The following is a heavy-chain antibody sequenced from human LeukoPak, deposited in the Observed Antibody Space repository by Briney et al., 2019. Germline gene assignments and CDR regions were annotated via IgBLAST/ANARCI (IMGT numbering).Heavy chain of an antibody. CDR2: ISGSGGST. CDR3: AKDSSKVWTGLFDY. V-gene: IGHV3-23*01. D-gene: IGHD1-1*01. CDR1: GFTFSSYG. Sequence: PGGSLRLSCAASGFTFSSYGMSWVRQAPGKGLEWVSAISGSGGSTYYADSVKGRFTISRDNSKNTLYLQMNSLRAEDTAVYYCAKDSSKVWTGLFDYWGQGTLVTVSS. J-gene: IGHJ4*02.